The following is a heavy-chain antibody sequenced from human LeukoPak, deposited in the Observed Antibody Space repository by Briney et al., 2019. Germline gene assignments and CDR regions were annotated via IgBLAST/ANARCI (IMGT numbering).Heavy chain of an antibody. CDR1: GYTFTSYA. CDR2: ISAYNGNT. CDR3: AKDRGGWFDP. J-gene: IGHJ5*02. Sequence: ASVKVSCKASGYTFTSYAMNWVRQAPGQGLEWMGWISAYNGNTNYAQKLQGRVTMTTDTSTSTAYMELRSLRSDDTAVYYCAKDRGGWFDPWGQGTLVTVSS. D-gene: IGHD3-16*01. V-gene: IGHV1-18*01.